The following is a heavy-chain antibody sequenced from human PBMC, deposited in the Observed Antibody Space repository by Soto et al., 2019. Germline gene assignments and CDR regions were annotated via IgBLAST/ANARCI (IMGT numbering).Heavy chain of an antibody. CDR3: ARDLGYSGYETQIYYYYGMDV. CDR2: INAGNGNT. J-gene: IGHJ6*02. Sequence: ASVKVSCKASGYTFTSYAMHWVRQAPGQRLEWMGWINAGNGNTKYSQKFQGRVTITRDASASTAYMELSSLRSEDTAVYYCARDLGYSGYETQIYYYYGMDVWGHGTTVTVSS. D-gene: IGHD5-12*01. V-gene: IGHV1-3*01. CDR1: GYTFTSYA.